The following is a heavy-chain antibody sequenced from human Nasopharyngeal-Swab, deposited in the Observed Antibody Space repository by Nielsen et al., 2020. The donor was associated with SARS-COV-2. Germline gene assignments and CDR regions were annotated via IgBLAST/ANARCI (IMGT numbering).Heavy chain of an antibody. V-gene: IGHV3-7*01. CDR1: GFTFSSYG. J-gene: IGHJ5*02. CDR3: ARSAARSWFDP. Sequence: GESLKISCAASGFTFSSYGMHWVRQAPGKGLEWVANIKQDGSEKYYVDSVKGRFTISRDNAKNSLYLQMNSLRAEDTAVYYCARSAARSWFDPWGQGTLVTVSS. CDR2: IKQDGSEK. D-gene: IGHD6-6*01.